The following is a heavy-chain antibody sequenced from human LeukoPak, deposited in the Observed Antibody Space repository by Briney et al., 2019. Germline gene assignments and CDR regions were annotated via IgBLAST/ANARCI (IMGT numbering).Heavy chain of an antibody. V-gene: IGHV3-30*18. D-gene: IGHD3-22*01. CDR2: ISYDKSHR. CDR3: AKDQGYYYDSGGFRSS. Sequence: PGRSLRLSCAASGFTFSRYGMYWVRQAPGKGLEWVALISYDKSHRYYADSVKGRFTISRDHSKNTLYLQMNSLRTEDTAVYYCAKDQGYYYDSGGFRSSWGQGTLVTVSS. J-gene: IGHJ4*02. CDR1: GFTFSRYG.